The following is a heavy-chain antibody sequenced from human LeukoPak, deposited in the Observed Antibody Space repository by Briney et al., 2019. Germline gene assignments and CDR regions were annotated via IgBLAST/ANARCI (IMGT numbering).Heavy chain of an antibody. D-gene: IGHD5-18*01. CDR2: IKQDGSEK. CDR3: ARDVDTAMVGGFFDY. Sequence: GGSLRLSCAASGFTFSSYSMNWVRQAPGKGLEWVANIKQDGSEKYYVDSVKGRFTISRDNAKNSLYLQMNSLRAEDTAVYYCARDVDTAMVGGFFDYWGQGTLVTVSS. J-gene: IGHJ4*02. CDR1: GFTFSSYS. V-gene: IGHV3-7*01.